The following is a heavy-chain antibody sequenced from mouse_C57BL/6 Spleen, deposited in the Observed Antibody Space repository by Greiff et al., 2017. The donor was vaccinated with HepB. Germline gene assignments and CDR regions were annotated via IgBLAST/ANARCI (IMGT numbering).Heavy chain of an antibody. Sequence: VQLQESGAELAKPGASVKLSCKASGYTFTSYWMHWVKQRPGQGLEWIGYINPSSGYTKYNQKFKDKATLTADKSSGTAYMQLSSRTYEDSAVYYCARRADYGTFYAMDYWGQGTSVTVSS. V-gene: IGHV1-7*01. CDR3: ARRADYGTFYAMDY. J-gene: IGHJ4*01. CDR1: GYTFTSYW. D-gene: IGHD2-1*01. CDR2: INPSSGYT.